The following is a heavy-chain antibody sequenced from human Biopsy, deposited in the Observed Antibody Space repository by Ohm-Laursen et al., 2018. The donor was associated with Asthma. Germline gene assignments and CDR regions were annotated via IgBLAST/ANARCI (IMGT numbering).Heavy chain of an antibody. J-gene: IGHJ4*02. V-gene: IGHV3-23*01. CDR1: GFSILTYA. CDR3: AKDFRGIAVAGDRGFDY. D-gene: IGHD6-19*01. Sequence: GSLRLSCSASGFSILTYAMSWVRQAPGKGLEWVSDISGSGGTTYYADSVRGRFTISRDNSKSTLFLQMDSLSAEDTTVYYCAKDFRGIAVAGDRGFDYWGQGTLVTVSS. CDR2: ISGSGGTT.